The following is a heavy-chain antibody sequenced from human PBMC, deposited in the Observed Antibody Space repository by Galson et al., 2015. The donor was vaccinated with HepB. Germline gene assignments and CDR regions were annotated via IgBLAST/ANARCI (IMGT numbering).Heavy chain of an antibody. CDR1: GYTFTNYY. Sequence: SVKVSCKASGYTFTNYYMHWVRQAPGQGLEWMGMINPGSGSTSYAQKFQGRVTMTRDTSTSTVYMDLSSLRSEDTAVYYCARGRILLYNWFDPWGQGTLVTVSS. D-gene: IGHD2/OR15-2a*01. V-gene: IGHV1-46*03. CDR2: INPGSGST. J-gene: IGHJ5*02. CDR3: ARGRILLYNWFDP.